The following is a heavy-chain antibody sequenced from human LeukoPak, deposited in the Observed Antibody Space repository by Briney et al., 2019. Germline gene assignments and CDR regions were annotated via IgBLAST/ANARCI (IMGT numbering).Heavy chain of an antibody. V-gene: IGHV4-34*01. CDR3: AGGDYHGSESYANY. CDR1: GGSFSGQY. J-gene: IGHJ4*02. CDR2: INHSGRI. D-gene: IGHD3-10*01. Sequence: SETLSLTCAVYGGSFSGQYWGWIRQPPGKGLEWIGEINHSGRISYNASLESRVTISLDTSKNQFSLKLSSVTAAGTAVYYCAGGDYHGSESYANYWGQGTLVTVSS.